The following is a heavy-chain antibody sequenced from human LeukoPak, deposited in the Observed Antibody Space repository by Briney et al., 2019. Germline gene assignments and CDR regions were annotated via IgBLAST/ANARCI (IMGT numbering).Heavy chain of an antibody. Sequence: PGGSLRLSCAASGFTFSTYAMHWVRQAPGKGLEWVTIISYDGSKKYYADSVRGRFTISRDNSENTLYLQMNSLRLEDTALYYCAGGDPYRGYDYPGVWGQGTLVTVSS. J-gene: IGHJ4*02. CDR1: GFTFSTYA. CDR3: AGGDPYRGYDYPGV. D-gene: IGHD5-12*01. CDR2: ISYDGSKK. V-gene: IGHV3-30*04.